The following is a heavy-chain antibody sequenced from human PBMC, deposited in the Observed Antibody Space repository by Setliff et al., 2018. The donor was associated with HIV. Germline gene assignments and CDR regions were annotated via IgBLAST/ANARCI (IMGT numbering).Heavy chain of an antibody. CDR1: GYSISSGYY. CDR2: IYTSGTT. CDR3: ARSSSSWSGWFDP. Sequence: SETLSLACAVSGYSISSGYYWSWIRQPAGKGLEWIGRIYTSGTTNYNPSLKSRVTISVDTSKNQFSLKLSSVTAADTAVYYCARSSSSWSGWFDPWGQGTLVTVSS. D-gene: IGHD6-13*01. J-gene: IGHJ5*02. V-gene: IGHV4-38-2*01.